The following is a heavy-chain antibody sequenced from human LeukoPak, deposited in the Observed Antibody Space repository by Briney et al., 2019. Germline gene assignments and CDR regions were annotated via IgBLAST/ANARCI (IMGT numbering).Heavy chain of an antibody. CDR2: IKQDGSEK. CDR3: ARDYDF. V-gene: IGHV3-7*01. D-gene: IGHD3-3*01. J-gene: IGHJ4*02. CDR1: GFTFSSNW. Sequence: PGGSLRLSCAASGFTFSSNWMNWVRQAPGKGLEWVANIKQDGSEKYYVDSVKGRFTISRDNAKNSLYLQMNSLRAEDTAVYYCARDYDFWGQGTLVTVSS.